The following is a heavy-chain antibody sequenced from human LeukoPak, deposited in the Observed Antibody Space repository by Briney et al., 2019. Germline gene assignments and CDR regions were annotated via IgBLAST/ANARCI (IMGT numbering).Heavy chain of an antibody. J-gene: IGHJ4*02. CDR3: AREGDGYNPDYFDY. V-gene: IGHV4-34*01. D-gene: IGHD5-24*01. Sequence: PSETLSLTCAVYGGSFSGYYWSWIRQPPGKGLEWIGEINHSGSTNYNPSLKSRVTISVDTSKNQFSLKLSSVTAADTAVYYCAREGDGYNPDYFDYWGQGTLVTVSS. CDR2: INHSGST. CDR1: GGSFSGYY.